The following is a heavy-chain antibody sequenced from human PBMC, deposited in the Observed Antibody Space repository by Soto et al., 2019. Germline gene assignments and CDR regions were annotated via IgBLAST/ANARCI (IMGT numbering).Heavy chain of an antibody. Sequence: PSETLSLTCTVSGGSISSGGYYCSWIRQHPGKGLEWIGYIYYSVSTYYNPSLKSRVTISVDTSKNQFSLKLSSVTAADTAVYYCARVVPAARGSCFEPWGQGTMVTVSS. CDR3: ARVVPAARGSCFEP. CDR1: GGSISSGGYY. D-gene: IGHD6-6*01. J-gene: IGHJ5*02. V-gene: IGHV4-31*03. CDR2: IYYSVST.